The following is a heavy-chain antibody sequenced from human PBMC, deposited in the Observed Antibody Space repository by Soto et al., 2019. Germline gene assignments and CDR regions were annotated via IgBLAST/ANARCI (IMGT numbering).Heavy chain of an antibody. J-gene: IGHJ4*02. V-gene: IGHV1-69*13. CDR3: ATGDDYGDYVGY. Sequence: SVKVSCKASGGTFSSYAISWVRQAPWQGLEWMGGIIPIFGTANYAQKFQGRVTITADESTSTAYMELSSLRSEDTAVYYCATGDDYGDYVGYWGQGTLVTVSS. D-gene: IGHD4-17*01. CDR2: IIPIFGTA. CDR1: GGTFSSYA.